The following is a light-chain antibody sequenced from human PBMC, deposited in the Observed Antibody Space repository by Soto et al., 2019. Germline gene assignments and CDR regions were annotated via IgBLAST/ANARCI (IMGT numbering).Light chain of an antibody. CDR3: AAWDDSLNGVV. V-gene: IGLV1-44*01. CDR2: SNR. Sequence: QSVLTQPPSASGTPGQRVTISCSGSSSNIGSNTVNWYQQLPGTAPKVLMHSNRQRPSGVPDRFSGSKSGTSASLAISGLQSEDEAEYYCAAWDDSLNGVVFGGGTQLTVL. CDR1: SSNIGSNT. J-gene: IGLJ2*01.